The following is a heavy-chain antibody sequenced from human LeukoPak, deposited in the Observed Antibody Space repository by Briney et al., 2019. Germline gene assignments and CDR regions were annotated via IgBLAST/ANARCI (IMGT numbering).Heavy chain of an antibody. CDR1: GGSISSYY. Sequence: LETLSLTCTVSGGSISSYYWSWIRQPPGKGLKWTGYIYTSGSTNYNPSLKSRVTISVDTSKNQFSLKLSSVTAAVTAVYYCARQTMTYNWIDVGYYYYYMDVWGKGTTVTDSS. CDR2: IYTSGST. D-gene: IGHD1-1*01. CDR3: ARQTMTYNWIDVGYYYYYMDV. V-gene: IGHV4-4*09. J-gene: IGHJ6*03.